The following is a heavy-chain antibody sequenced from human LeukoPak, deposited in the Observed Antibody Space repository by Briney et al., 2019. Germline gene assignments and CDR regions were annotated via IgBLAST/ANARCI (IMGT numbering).Heavy chain of an antibody. CDR1: GLTLSCQW. CDR3: AYTNNLKY. J-gene: IGHJ4*02. V-gene: IGHV3-7*01. CDR2: IKHDGSET. Sequence: GESLTLACAASGLTLSCQWMKWVRQPPGQGLEWVANIKHDGSETYSVDSVKGRFTISRDDAKNSLSLQMNSVRAEDTAVYYCAYTNNLKYWGQGTLVTVSS. D-gene: IGHD3-16*01.